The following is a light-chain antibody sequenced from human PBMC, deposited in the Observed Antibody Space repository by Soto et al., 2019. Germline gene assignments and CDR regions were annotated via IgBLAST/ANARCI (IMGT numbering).Light chain of an antibody. J-gene: IGKJ5*01. CDR2: GAS. CDR3: QQYNILPPIT. V-gene: IGKV3-15*01. Sequence: EIVMTQSPATLSVSPGDRVTLSCRASQSVTTNLAWYQQKPGQAPRLLIYGASTRAPRIPARFSGSGSVTEFTLTISSLHSEDFAVYYCQQYNILPPITFGQGTRLEIK. CDR1: QSVTTN.